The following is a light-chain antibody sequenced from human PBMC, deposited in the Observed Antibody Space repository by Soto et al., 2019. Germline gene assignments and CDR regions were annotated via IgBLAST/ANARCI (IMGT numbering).Light chain of an antibody. CDR3: AAWDDRLNGRV. CDR2: SNN. Sequence: QSALTQPPSASGTPGQRVTISCSGSSSNIGSNTVNWYQHLPGTAPKLLIYSNNQRPSGVPDRFSGSKSGTSASLAISGLQSEDEADYYCAAWDDRLNGRVFGGGTKVTVL. J-gene: IGLJ3*02. CDR1: SSNIGSNT. V-gene: IGLV1-44*01.